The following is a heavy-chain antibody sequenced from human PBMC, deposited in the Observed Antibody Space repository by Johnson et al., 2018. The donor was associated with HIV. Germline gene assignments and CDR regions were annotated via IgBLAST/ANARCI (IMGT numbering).Heavy chain of an antibody. CDR3: AKDKFLKGIIGNAFDI. CDR2: INSDGSST. Sequence: VQLVESGGGLVQPGGSLRLSCAASGFTFSSYWMHWVRQAPGKGLVWVSRINSDGSSTSYADSVKGRFTISRDNSKNTLYLQMNSLRAEDASVYHCAKDKFLKGIIGNAFDIWGQGTMVTVSS. J-gene: IGHJ3*02. CDR1: GFTFSSYW. V-gene: IGHV3-74*01. D-gene: IGHD2/OR15-2a*01.